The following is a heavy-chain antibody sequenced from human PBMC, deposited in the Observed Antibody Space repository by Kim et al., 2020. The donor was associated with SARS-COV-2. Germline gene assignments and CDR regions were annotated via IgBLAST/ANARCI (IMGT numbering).Heavy chain of an antibody. V-gene: IGHV1-69*13. CDR2: IIPIFGTA. Sequence: SVKVSCKASGGTFSSYAISWVRQAPGQGLEWMGGIIPIFGTANYAQKFQGRVTITADESTSTAYMELSSLRSENTAVYYCAVGEKDYYYYMDVWGKGTTVTVSS. CDR1: GGTFSSYA. D-gene: IGHD2-21*01. CDR3: AVGEKDYYYYMDV. J-gene: IGHJ6*03.